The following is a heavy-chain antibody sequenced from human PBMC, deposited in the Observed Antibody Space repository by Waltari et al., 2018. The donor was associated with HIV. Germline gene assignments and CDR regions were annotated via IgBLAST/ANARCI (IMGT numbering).Heavy chain of an antibody. D-gene: IGHD3-3*02. CDR2: ISYDESKK. Sequence: QVRLVESGGGVVQPGRSLRLSCAASGFTFSDSGLHWVRQAPGKGLEWVALISYDESKKYYADSVMGRFTISRDIPKNTLYLQMNSLRAEDSAVYYYANTFFKTTLNLYYFGMDVWGQGTTVIVSS. CDR1: GFTFSDSG. J-gene: IGHJ6*02. V-gene: IGHV3-30*18. CDR3: ANTFFKTTLNLYYFGMDV.